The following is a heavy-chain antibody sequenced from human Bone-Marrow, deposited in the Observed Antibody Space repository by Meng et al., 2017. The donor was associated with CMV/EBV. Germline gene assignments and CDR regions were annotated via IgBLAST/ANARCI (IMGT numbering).Heavy chain of an antibody. CDR1: GFTFSSYW. CDR2: IKQDGSEK. D-gene: IGHD2-2*01. CDR3: ARGSGCSNTSCYAFDY. V-gene: IGHV3-7*01. Sequence: GGSLRLSCAASGFTFSSYWMSWVRQAPGKGLEWVANIKQDGSEKYYVDSVKGRFTISRDNAKNSLYLQMNSLRAEDTAVYYCARGSGCSNTSCYAFDYWGQGTVVTVSS. J-gene: IGHJ4*02.